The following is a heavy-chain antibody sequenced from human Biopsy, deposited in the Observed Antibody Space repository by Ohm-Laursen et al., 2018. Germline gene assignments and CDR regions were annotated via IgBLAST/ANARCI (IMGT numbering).Heavy chain of an antibody. J-gene: IGHJ4*02. CDR3: AKNQAHNEGVTDHFDS. V-gene: IGHV3-33*06. Sequence: SLRLSCAASGFSFSSYGMHWVRQAPGKGLEWVAVLWYDGTNKYYADSVEGRFTISKDISKNTLYLQMNSLSVDDTAIYYCAKNQAHNEGVTDHFDSWGQGTLVTVSS. CDR1: GFSFSSYG. D-gene: IGHD3-10*01. CDR2: LWYDGTNK.